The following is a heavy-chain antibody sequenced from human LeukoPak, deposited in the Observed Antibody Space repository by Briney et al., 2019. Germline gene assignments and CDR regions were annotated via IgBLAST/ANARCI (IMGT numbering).Heavy chain of an antibody. Sequence: PGGSLRLSCAASGFTFDDYAMHWVRQAPGKGLEGVSGISWNSGSIGYADSVKGRFTISRDNAKNSLYLQMNSLRAEDMALYYCAKDMSSGLNPVVPPYFDYWGQGTLVTVSS. CDR3: AKDMSSGLNPVVPPYFDY. J-gene: IGHJ4*02. V-gene: IGHV3-9*03. CDR2: ISWNSGSI. D-gene: IGHD3-22*01. CDR1: GFTFDDYA.